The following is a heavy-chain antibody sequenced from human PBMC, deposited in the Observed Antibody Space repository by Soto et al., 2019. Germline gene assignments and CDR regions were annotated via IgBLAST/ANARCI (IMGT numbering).Heavy chain of an antibody. D-gene: IGHD4-17*01. Sequence: EVQLLESGGDLVQPGGSLRLSCAASGFTFSSYAMSWVRQAPGKGLEWGSVITGSGVSTDYADAVKGRFTVSRDNSKNTLSLQMNGLRAEDTAVYYCAKRMTSVTRAPFDYWGQGTLVTVSS. J-gene: IGHJ4*02. CDR3: AKRMTSVTRAPFDY. CDR2: ITGSGVST. V-gene: IGHV3-23*01. CDR1: GFTFSSYA.